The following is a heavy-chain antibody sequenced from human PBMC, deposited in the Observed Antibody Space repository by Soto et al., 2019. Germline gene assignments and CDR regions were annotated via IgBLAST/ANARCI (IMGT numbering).Heavy chain of an antibody. CDR1: GGSFSGYY. V-gene: IGHV4-34*01. J-gene: IGHJ6*03. CDR2: INHSGST. CDR3: ARGRIHLNDSGYVGYYYYYYMDV. D-gene: IGHD5-12*01. Sequence: PSETLSLTCAVYGGSFSGYYWSWIRQPPGKGLERIGEINHSGSTNYNPSLKSRVTISVDTSKNQFSLKLSSVTAADTAEYYCARGRIHLNDSGYVGYYYYYYMDVWGKGTTVTVSS.